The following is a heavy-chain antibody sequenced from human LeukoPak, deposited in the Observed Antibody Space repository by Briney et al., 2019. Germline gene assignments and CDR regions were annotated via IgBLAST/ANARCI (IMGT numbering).Heavy chain of an antibody. CDR2: ISGSGGST. D-gene: IGHD1-26*01. CDR1: EFTFSSYA. Sequence: PGGSLRLSCAASEFTFSSYAMSWVRQAPGKGLEWVSAISGSGGSTYYADSVKGRFTISRDKSKNTLYLQMNSLRAEDTAVYECAKQRWELTDIDYWGQGTMVTVSS. CDR3: AKQRWELTDIDY. V-gene: IGHV3-23*01. J-gene: IGHJ4*02.